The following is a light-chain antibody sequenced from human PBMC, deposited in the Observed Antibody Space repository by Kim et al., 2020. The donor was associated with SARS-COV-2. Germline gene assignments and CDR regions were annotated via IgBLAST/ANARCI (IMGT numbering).Light chain of an antibody. CDR2: YDA. CDR1: NVGSKS. J-gene: IGLJ2*01. Sequence: APGKTATITCGGNNVGSKSVHWYQQKPGRAPLLVIYYDADRPPAIPERFSGSNSGNTATLSISGVEAGDEADYFCQVWDSTSDYVVFGGGTQLTVL. CDR3: QVWDSTSDYVV. V-gene: IGLV3-21*04.